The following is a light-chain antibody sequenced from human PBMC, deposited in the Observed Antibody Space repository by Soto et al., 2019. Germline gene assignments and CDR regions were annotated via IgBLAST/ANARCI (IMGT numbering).Light chain of an antibody. Sequence: QTVVTQEPSLTVSPGGTVTLTCGSGTGAVTSGHYPYWFQQKPGQAPKTLIYDTSNKHSWTPARFSGSLLGGKAALTLSGAQPEDEAEYFCLLSYTGAHVFGTGTKVTVL. CDR1: TGAVTSGHY. J-gene: IGLJ1*01. CDR3: LLSYTGAHV. CDR2: DTS. V-gene: IGLV7-46*01.